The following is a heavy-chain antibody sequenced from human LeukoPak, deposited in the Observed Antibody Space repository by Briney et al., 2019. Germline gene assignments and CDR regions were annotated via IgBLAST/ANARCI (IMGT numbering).Heavy chain of an antibody. CDR2: INHSGGT. J-gene: IGHJ4*02. D-gene: IGHD3-22*01. V-gene: IGHV4-34*01. CDR1: GGSFSGYY. CDR3: ARNTDTSGYRPYFDY. Sequence: SETLSLTCAVYGGSFSGYYWSWIRQPPGKGLEWIGEINHSGGTNYNPSLKSRVTISVDTSKNQFSLKLSSVTAADTAVYYCARNTDTSGYRPYFDYWGQGTLVTVSS.